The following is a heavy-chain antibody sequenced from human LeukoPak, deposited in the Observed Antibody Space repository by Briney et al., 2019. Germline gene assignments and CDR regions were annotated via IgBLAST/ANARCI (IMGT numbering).Heavy chain of an antibody. Sequence: GGSLRLSCAASGFTFSRYGMHWVRQAPGKGLEWVAVIWYDGSNKYYADSVKGRFTISRDNSKNTLYLQMNSLRAEDTAVYYCARVTVAGTEFDYWGQGTLVTVSS. D-gene: IGHD6-19*01. J-gene: IGHJ4*02. CDR2: IWYDGSNK. V-gene: IGHV3-33*01. CDR3: ARVTVAGTEFDY. CDR1: GFTFSRYG.